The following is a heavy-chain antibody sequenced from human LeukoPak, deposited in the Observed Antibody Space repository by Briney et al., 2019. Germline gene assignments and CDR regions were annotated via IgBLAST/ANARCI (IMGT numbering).Heavy chain of an antibody. J-gene: IGHJ5*02. CDR3: ARDRTSSMVPRLNLFAP. V-gene: IGHV3-11*01. CDR2: ISTSSTTI. CDR1: GFTFGDYY. D-gene: IGHD3-10*01. Sequence: GGSLRLSCAASGFTFGDYYMSWIRQAPGKGLEWVSYISTSSTTIFYADSVKGRFTISRDNAKNSLYLQMNSLRADDTAVYYCARDRTSSMVPRLNLFAPWGQGTLVVVSS.